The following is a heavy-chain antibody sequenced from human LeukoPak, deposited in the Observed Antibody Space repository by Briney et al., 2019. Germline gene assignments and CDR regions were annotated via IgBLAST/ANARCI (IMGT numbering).Heavy chain of an antibody. CDR3: ARGLTFIAALDY. CDR1: GYTFTSYD. V-gene: IGHV1-8*01. J-gene: IGHJ4*02. D-gene: IGHD6-13*01. CDR2: MNPNSGNT. Sequence: GASVKVSCKASGYTFTSYDINWVRQATGQGPEWMGWMNPNSGNTGYAQKFQGRVTMTRNTSISTAYMELSSLRSEDTAVYYCARGLTFIAALDYWGQGTLVTVSS.